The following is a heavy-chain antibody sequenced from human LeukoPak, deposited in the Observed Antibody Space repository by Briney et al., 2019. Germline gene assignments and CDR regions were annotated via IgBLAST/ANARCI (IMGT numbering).Heavy chain of an antibody. CDR3: ARDVGDSFDY. D-gene: IGHD1-26*01. Sequence: PGGSLILSCAASGFTFSTYWMHWVRHAPGKGLVWVSRINGDASSISYADSVKGRFTISRDNAKDTLILQMNSLRAGDTAVYYCARDVGDSFDYWGQGALVTVSS. V-gene: IGHV3-74*01. CDR2: INGDASSI. J-gene: IGHJ4*02. CDR1: GFTFSTYW.